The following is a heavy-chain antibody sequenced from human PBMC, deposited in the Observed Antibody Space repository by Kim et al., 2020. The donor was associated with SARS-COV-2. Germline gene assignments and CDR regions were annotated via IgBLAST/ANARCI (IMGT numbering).Heavy chain of an antibody. CDR3: AKAFGTYYDILTGGDY. V-gene: IGHV3-30*02. Sequence: SVKGRFTISRDNSKNTLYLQMNSLRAEDTAVYYCAKAFGTYYDILTGGDYWGQGTLVTVSS. D-gene: IGHD3-9*01. J-gene: IGHJ4*02.